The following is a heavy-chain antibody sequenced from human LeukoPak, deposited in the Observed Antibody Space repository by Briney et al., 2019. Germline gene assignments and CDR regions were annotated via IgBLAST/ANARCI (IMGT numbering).Heavy chain of an antibody. CDR2: ISGSGGST. D-gene: IGHD2-15*01. CDR3: AKDRLRYCSGGSCYGIDY. CDR1: GFTLSSYA. J-gene: IGHJ4*02. Sequence: GGSLRLSCAASGFTLSSYALSWVRQAPGKGLEWVSAISGSGGSTYYADSVKGRFTISRDNSKNTLYLQMNSLRAEDTAVYYCAKDRLRYCSGGSCYGIDYWGQGTLVTVSS. V-gene: IGHV3-23*01.